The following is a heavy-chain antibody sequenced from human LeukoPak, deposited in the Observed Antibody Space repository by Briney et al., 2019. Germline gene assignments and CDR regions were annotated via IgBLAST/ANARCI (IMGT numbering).Heavy chain of an antibody. D-gene: IGHD2-21*02. Sequence: ASVKVSCKASGYTFTNYYIHWLRQAPGQGLGWLGILNPSAATTTHAQNFQGRVTMTRDTSTSTVYMELSSLRSEDTAVYYCAREGGGDRGRAFDIWGQGTMVTVSS. J-gene: IGHJ3*02. CDR3: AREGGGDRGRAFDI. CDR2: LNPSAATT. CDR1: GYTFTNYY. V-gene: IGHV1-46*01.